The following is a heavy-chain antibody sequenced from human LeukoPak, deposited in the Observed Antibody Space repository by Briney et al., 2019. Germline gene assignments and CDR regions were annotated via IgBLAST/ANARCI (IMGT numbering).Heavy chain of an antibody. V-gene: IGHV3-30*02. CDR2: IRYDGSNK. J-gene: IGHJ4*02. CDR1: GFTLSSYG. D-gene: IGHD2-15*01. CDR3: AKGAGGVCGDNNCYSRVFDY. Sequence: GGSLRLSCAASGFTLSSYGMHWVRQAPGKGLEWVAFIRYDGSNKYYADSVKGRFTISRDNSKNTLYMQMNSLRTEDTALYYCAKGAGGVCGDNNCYSRVFDYWGQGTLVTVSS.